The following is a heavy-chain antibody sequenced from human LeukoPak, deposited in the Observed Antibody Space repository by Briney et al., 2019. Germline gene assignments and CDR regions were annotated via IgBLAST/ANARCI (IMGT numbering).Heavy chain of an antibody. CDR2: INPNSGDT. D-gene: IGHD6-19*01. J-gene: IGHJ4*02. V-gene: IGHV1-2*02. Sequence: GVSLKVSCKTSGYTFTDYFVHWVRQAPGQGLEWMGWINPNSGDTDYAQKFQGRVTMTGDTSISTAYMDLSRLRPDDTAVYYCARDLSRVAGTYYFDYWGQGTLVTVSS. CDR3: ARDLSRVAGTYYFDY. CDR1: GYTFTDYF.